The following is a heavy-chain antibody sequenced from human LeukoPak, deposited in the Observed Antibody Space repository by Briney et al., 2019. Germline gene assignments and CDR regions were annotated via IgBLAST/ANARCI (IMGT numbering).Heavy chain of an antibody. CDR1: GFTFSNYA. V-gene: IGHV3-23*01. Sequence: GGSLRLSCAASGFTFSNYAMSWVRQAPGEGLEWVSGISGSGTSTYYADSVKGRFTISRDNSKNTLYLQMNSLRAEDTAVYYCASRNYYDSSGYYYYYFDYWGQGILVTVSS. J-gene: IGHJ4*02. CDR3: ASRNYYDSSGYYYYYFDY. CDR2: ISGSGTST. D-gene: IGHD3-22*01.